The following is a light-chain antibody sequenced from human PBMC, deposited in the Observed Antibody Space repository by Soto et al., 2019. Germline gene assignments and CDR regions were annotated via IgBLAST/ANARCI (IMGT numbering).Light chain of an antibody. J-gene: IGLJ1*01. CDR1: SSDVGGYNY. V-gene: IGLV2-8*01. CDR2: EVN. Sequence: VLTQPPSASGSPGQSVAISCTGTSSDVGGYNYVSWYQQHPGKVPKLMIYEVNKRPSGVPDRFSGSKSGNTASLTISGLQAEDEADYYCSSYTSSSNYVFGTGTKV. CDR3: SSYTSSSNYV.